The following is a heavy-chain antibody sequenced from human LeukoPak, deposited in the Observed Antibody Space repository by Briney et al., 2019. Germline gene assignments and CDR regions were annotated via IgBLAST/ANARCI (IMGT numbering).Heavy chain of an antibody. CDR3: ARAYCTGGICYGFDY. CDR1: GYTFTSYY. V-gene: IGHV1-46*01. Sequence: GASVKVSCKASGYTFTSYYMHWVRQAPGQGLEWMGIINPSGGSTSYAQKFQGRVTMTRNTSINTAYMELSSLRSEDTAVYYCARAYCTGGICYGFDYWGQGTLVTVSS. J-gene: IGHJ4*02. CDR2: INPSGGST. D-gene: IGHD2-15*01.